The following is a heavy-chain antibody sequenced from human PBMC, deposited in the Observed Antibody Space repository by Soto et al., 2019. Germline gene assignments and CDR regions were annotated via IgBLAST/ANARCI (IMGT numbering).Heavy chain of an antibody. Sequence: ASVKVSCTASGYSLRSNYVYWAPQSPGQRLEWMRWINPTTGVTVYAQKFQGRVSGTRHASFTTVYMQLNRLTSDDTAVYCGARDLRLEGPQHYGMDVWG. CDR2: INPTTGVT. V-gene: IGHV1-2*02. D-gene: IGHD3-16*01. CDR3: ARDLRLEGPQHYGMDV. CDR1: GYSLRSNY. J-gene: IGHJ6*02.